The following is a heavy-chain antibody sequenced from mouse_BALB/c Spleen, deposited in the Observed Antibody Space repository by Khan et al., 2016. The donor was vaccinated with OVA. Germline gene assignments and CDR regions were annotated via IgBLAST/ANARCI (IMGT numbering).Heavy chain of an antibody. CDR3: VRVLRLFAY. CDR1: GFTFSDYG. CDR2: ISTLAYSI. D-gene: IGHD1-2*01. V-gene: IGHV5-15*02. Sequence: EVELVESGGGLVQPGGSRKLSCAASGFTFSDYGMAWVRQAPGKGPEWVAFISTLAYSIYYADTVTGRFTISRENAKNTLYLEMSSLRSEDTAMXYCVRVLRLFAYWGQGTLVTVSA. J-gene: IGHJ3*01.